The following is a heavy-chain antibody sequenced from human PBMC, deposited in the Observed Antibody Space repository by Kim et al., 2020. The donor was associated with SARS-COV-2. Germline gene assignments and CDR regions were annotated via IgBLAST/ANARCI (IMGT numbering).Heavy chain of an antibody. J-gene: IGHJ6*02. CDR3: ARVPALTWIQLWSPYYYYGMDV. V-gene: IGHV1-8*01. Sequence: ASVKVSCKASGYTFTSYDINWVRQATGQGLESMGWMNPNSGNTGYAQKFQGRVTMTRNTSISTAYMELSSLRSEDTAVYYCARVPALTWIQLWSPYYYYGMDVWGQGTTVTVSS. CDR2: MNPNSGNT. D-gene: IGHD5-18*01. CDR1: GYTFTSYD.